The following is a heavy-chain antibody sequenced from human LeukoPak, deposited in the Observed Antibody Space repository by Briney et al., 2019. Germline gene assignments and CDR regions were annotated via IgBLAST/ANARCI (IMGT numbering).Heavy chain of an antibody. CDR2: IKSKTAGGTI. D-gene: IGHD2/OR15-2a*01. V-gene: IGHV3-15*05. J-gene: IGHJ4*02. CDR3: VSFYETY. CDR1: GFTFSNAW. Sequence: PGGSLRLSCAASGFTFSNAWMTWVRQAPGKGLEWVGRIKSKTAGGTIDYAAPVKGRFTISKDNAKNTVYLQMNSLRAEDTAVYYCVSFYETYWGRGTLVTVSS.